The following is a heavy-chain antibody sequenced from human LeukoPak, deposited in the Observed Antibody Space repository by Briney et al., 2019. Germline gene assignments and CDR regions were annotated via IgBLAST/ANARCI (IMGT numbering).Heavy chain of an antibody. Sequence: GGSLRLSCAASGFTFSSYAMHWVRQAPGKGLEWVAVISYDGSNKYYADSVKGRFTISRDNSRNTLYLQMNSLRAEDTAVYYCARDSLFVITIDYWGQGTLVTVSS. CDR2: ISYDGSNK. J-gene: IGHJ4*02. CDR3: ARDSLFVITIDY. V-gene: IGHV3-30-3*01. CDR1: GFTFSSYA. D-gene: IGHD3-16*02.